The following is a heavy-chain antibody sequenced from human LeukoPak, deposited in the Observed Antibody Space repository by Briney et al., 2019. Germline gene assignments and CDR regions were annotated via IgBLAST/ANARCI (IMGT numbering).Heavy chain of an antibody. CDR1: GYTFTSYG. V-gene: IGHV1-18*01. D-gene: IGHD1-26*01. CDR3: ARELWDLGISAPPGFDY. J-gene: IGHJ4*02. Sequence: GASVKVSCKASGYTFTSYGISWVRQAPGQGLEWMGWISAYNGNTNYAQKLQGRVTMTTDTSTSTAYMELRSLRSDDTAVYYCARELWDLGISAPPGFDYWGQGTLVTVSS. CDR2: ISAYNGNT.